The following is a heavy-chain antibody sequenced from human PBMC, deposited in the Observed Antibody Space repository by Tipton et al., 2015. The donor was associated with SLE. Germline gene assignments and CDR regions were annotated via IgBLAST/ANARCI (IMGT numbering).Heavy chain of an antibody. CDR2: INHSGNT. D-gene: IGHD1-14*01. J-gene: IGHJ2*01. CDR1: GGSFSGYY. V-gene: IGHV4-34*01. Sequence: TLSLTCAVYGGSFSGYYWSWIRQPPGKGLEWIGEINHSGNTNYSPSLKSRVTISVDTSKNQFSLRLSSVTAADTAVYYCARDRPLLPELHWYFDLWGRGTLVTVSS. CDR3: ARDRPLLPELHWYFDL.